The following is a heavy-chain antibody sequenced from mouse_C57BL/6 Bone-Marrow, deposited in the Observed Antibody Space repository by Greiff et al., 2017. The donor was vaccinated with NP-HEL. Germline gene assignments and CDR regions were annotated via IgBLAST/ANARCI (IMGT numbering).Heavy chain of an antibody. CDR1: GFTFSSYA. CDR3: ALYDYPWFAY. J-gene: IGHJ3*01. CDR2: ISDGGSYT. D-gene: IGHD2-4*01. Sequence: EVMLVESGGGLVKPGGSLKLSCAASGFTFSSYAMSWVRQTPEKRLEWVATISDGGSYTYYPDNVKGRFTISRDNAKNNLYLQMSHLKSEDTAMYYCALYDYPWFAYWGQGTLVTVSA. V-gene: IGHV5-4*03.